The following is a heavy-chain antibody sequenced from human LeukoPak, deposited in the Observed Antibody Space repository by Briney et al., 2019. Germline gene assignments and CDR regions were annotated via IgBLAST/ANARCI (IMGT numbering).Heavy chain of an antibody. D-gene: IGHD3-10*01. J-gene: IGHJ5*02. V-gene: IGHV3-30*18. CDR3: AKGSGSYYNGWFDP. CDR2: ISYDGSNK. CDR1: GFTFSSYG. Sequence: GGSLRLSCAASGFTFSSYGMHWVRQAPGKGLEWVAVISYDGSNKYYADSVKGRFTISRDNSKNTLYLQMNSLRAEDTAVYYCAKGSGSYYNGWFDPWGQGTLVTVSS.